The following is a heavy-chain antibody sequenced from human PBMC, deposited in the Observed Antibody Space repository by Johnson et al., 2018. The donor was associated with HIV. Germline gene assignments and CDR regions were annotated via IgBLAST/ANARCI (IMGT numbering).Heavy chain of an antibody. CDR1: GFTFDDYG. CDR3: TSGKSWLAVDAFDI. CDR2: INWNGGST. D-gene: IGHD6-19*01. V-gene: IGHV3-20*04. Sequence: VQLVESGGGVVRPGGSLRLSCAASGFTFDDYGMRWVRQAPGKGLEWVAGINWNGGSTGYADSVKGRFTISRDNAKNSLYLQMNSLKTEDTAVYYCTSGKSWLAVDAFDIWGQGTMVTVSS. J-gene: IGHJ3*02.